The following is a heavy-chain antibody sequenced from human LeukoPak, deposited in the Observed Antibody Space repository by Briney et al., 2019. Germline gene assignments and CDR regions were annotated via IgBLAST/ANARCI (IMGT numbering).Heavy chain of an antibody. CDR2: IIPIFGTA. J-gene: IGHJ6*04. Sequence: SVKVSCKASGGTFSSYAISWVRQAPGRGLEWMGGIIPIFGTANYAQKFQGRVTITADKSTSTAYMELSSLRSEDTAVYYCAARFYDILTGNYYYGMDVWGKGTTVTVSS. CDR3: AARFYDILTGNYYYGMDV. V-gene: IGHV1-69*06. CDR1: GGTFSSYA. D-gene: IGHD3-9*01.